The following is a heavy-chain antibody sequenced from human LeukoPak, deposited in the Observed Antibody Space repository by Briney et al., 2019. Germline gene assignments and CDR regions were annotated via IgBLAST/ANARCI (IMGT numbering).Heavy chain of an antibody. J-gene: IGHJ4*02. D-gene: IGHD3-22*01. CDR2: ISSSSSYI. CDR3: VRDDDRPDNGLDY. V-gene: IGHV3-21*01. Sequence: GGSLRLSCAASGFTFSSYSMNWVRQAPGKGLEWVSSISSSSSYIYYADSVKGRFTISRDNAKNSLYLQMNSLRAEDTAVYYCVRDDDRPDNGLDYWGQGTLVTVAS. CDR1: GFTFSSYS.